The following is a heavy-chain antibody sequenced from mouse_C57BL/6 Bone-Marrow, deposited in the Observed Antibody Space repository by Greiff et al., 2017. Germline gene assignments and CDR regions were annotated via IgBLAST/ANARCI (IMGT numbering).Heavy chain of an antibody. V-gene: IGHV5-9*01. J-gene: IGHJ1*03. CDR2: ISGGGGNT. Sequence: EVKLMESGGGLVKPGGSLKLSCAASGFTFSSYTMSWVRQTPEKRLEWVATISGGGGNTYYPDSVKGRFTISRDNAKNTLYLQMSSLRSEDTALYYCASSLLYSYWYFDVWGTGTTVTVSS. D-gene: IGHD2-1*01. CDR3: ASSLLYSYWYFDV. CDR1: GFTFSSYT.